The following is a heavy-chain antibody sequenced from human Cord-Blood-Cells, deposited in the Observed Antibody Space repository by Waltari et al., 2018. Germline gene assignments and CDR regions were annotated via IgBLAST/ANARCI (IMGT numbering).Heavy chain of an antibody. CDR1: GGTFSSYA. D-gene: IGHD1-1*01. Sequence: QVQLVQSGAEVKKPGSSVKVSCKASGGTFSSYAISWVRQAPGQGLEWMGGIIPIFGTANYARKFQGRVTITADESTSTAYMELSSLRSEDTAVYYCARDRGTTGTTYYYYYGMDVWGQGTTVTVSS. V-gene: IGHV1-69*01. J-gene: IGHJ6*02. CDR2: IIPIFGTA. CDR3: ARDRGTTGTTYYYYYGMDV.